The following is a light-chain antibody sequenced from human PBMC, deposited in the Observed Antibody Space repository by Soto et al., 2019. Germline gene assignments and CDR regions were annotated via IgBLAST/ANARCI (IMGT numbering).Light chain of an antibody. CDR1: QGISSY. V-gene: IGKV1-9*01. CDR3: QQLAGFPIT. Sequence: DIQVTHSPAVLSASVGDRVTITCRASQGISSYLACYQQRPWKAPKLLIYDASTSQSGVPSRFSGSGSGTEFTLTISSLQPEDFATYYCQQLAGFPITSGQGTRLAI. CDR2: DAS. J-gene: IGKJ5*01.